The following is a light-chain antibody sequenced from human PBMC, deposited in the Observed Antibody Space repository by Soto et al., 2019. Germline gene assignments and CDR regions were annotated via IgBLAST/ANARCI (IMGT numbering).Light chain of an antibody. V-gene: IGKV3-20*01. Sequence: EIVLTQSPGTLSLSPGERATLSCRASQSVSDSYLAWYQQKPGQAPRLLISGASSRATGIPDRFSGSGSGTDFTLTISRLEPVDFAVYYCQQYGSSPYTFGQGTKLEIK. CDR1: QSVSDSY. CDR2: GAS. J-gene: IGKJ2*01. CDR3: QQYGSSPYT.